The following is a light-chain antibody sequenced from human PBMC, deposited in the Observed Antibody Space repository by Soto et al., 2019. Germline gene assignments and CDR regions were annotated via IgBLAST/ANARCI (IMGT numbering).Light chain of an antibody. CDR2: DVS. J-gene: IGLJ1*01. Sequence: QSALTQPASVSGSPGQSITISCTGTSSDVGGYNYVSWYQQHPGKAPKLMIYDVSNRPSGVSNRFSGSKSGNTASLTISGLQAEDEADYYCSSYTSSSTFYVFVTVTNVTV. CDR3: SSYTSSSTFYV. V-gene: IGLV2-14*01. CDR1: SSDVGGYNY.